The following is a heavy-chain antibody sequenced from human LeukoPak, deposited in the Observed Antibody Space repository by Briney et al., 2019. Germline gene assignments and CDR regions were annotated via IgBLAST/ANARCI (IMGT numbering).Heavy chain of an antibody. J-gene: IGHJ1*01. CDR3: ARQISEGGNGFQH. CDR1: GYTFTGYY. V-gene: IGHV1-2*02. CDR2: INPNSGGT. Sequence: ASVKVSCKASGYTFTGYYMHWVRQAPGQGLEWMGWINPNSGGTNYAQKFQGRVTMTRDTSISTAYMELSRLRSDDTAVYYCARQISEGGNGFQHWGQGTLVTVSS. D-gene: IGHD4-23*01.